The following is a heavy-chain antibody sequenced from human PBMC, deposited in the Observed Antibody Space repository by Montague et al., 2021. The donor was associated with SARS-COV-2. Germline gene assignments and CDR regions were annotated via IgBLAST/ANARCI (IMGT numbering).Heavy chain of an antibody. CDR3: ARGVYNRVIFVVSPRYYFDY. J-gene: IGHJ4*02. V-gene: IGHV4-34*01. Sequence: SETLSLTCAVYTEAFNGYYWTWIRRPPGKGLEWIGEVSHPGSAKYNPSLKSRVSISLNTYRKQVSLSLTSVTAADTATYYCARGVYNRVIFVVSPRYYFDYWGQGNKVAVSA. D-gene: IGHD3-9*01. CDR2: VSHPGSA. CDR1: TEAFNGYY.